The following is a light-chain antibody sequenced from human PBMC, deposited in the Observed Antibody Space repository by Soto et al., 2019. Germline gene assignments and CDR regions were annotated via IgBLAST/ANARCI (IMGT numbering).Light chain of an antibody. V-gene: IGKV4-1*01. CDR2: WAS. Sequence: IVMTQSPDSLAVSLGERATINCKSSQSVLYSSNSKNYLAWYQQKPGQPPKLLIYWASTRESGVPDRFSGSGSGTDCTLTSSSLQAEDVAVYYCQQYYSTPLTFGGGTKVEIK. CDR3: QQYYSTPLT. CDR1: QSVLYSSNSKNY. J-gene: IGKJ4*01.